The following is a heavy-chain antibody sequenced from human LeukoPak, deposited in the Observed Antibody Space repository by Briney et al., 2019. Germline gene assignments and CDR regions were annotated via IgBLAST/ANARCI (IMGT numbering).Heavy chain of an antibody. CDR3: ARQKLHYGSGSYPSDY. D-gene: IGHD3-10*01. V-gene: IGHV3-7*01. CDR2: IKQDGSEN. CDR1: GFTFRNYW. J-gene: IGHJ4*02. Sequence: GGSLRLSCAASGFTFRNYWMSWVRQAPGKGLEWVANIKQDGSENYYVDSVEGRFTVSRDNARNSLFLQMNSLRAEDTAVYYCARQKLHYGSGSYPSDYWGQGTLVTVSS.